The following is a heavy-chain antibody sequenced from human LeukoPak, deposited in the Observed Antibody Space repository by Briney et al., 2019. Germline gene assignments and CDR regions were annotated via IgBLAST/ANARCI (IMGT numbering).Heavy chain of an antibody. D-gene: IGHD1-1*01. CDR2: ISGYNGNT. CDR1: GYTFTSYG. Sequence: ASVKVSCKASGYTFTSYGISWVRQAPGQGLEWMGWISGYNGNTNYAQKLQGRVTVTTNTSTTTAYMELRSLRSDDAAVYYCASAPRRDDSFDIWGRGKMATVSS. V-gene: IGHV1-18*01. CDR3: ASAPRRDDSFDI. J-gene: IGHJ3*02.